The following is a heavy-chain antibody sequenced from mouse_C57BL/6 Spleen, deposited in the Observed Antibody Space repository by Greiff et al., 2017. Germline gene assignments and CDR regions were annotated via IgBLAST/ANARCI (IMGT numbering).Heavy chain of an antibody. J-gene: IGHJ2*01. CDR2: IYPGDGDT. V-gene: IGHV1-80*01. Sequence: LQESGAELVKPGASVKISCKASGFAFSSYWMNWVKQRPGKGLEWIGQIYPGDGDTNYNGKFKGKGTLTSDKSSSASYMQLSSLTSEDTAVYFCAKKTDYFDYWGQGTTLTVSS. CDR1: GFAFSSYW. CDR3: AKKTDYFDY.